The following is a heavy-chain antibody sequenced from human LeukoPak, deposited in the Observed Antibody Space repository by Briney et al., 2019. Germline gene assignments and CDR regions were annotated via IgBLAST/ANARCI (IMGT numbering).Heavy chain of an antibody. V-gene: IGHV1-2*02. CDR1: GYTFTDYY. J-gene: IGHJ5*02. CDR2: INPNSGDT. CDR3: ATNILVRDIINWFDP. Sequence: ASVKVSCKASGYTFTDYYINWVRQAPGQGLEWIGWINPNSGDTRSAQKFQGRVTMTRDTSISTAYMELSSLRYDDTAVYYCATNILVRDIINWFDPWGQGTLVTVSS. D-gene: IGHD3-10*01.